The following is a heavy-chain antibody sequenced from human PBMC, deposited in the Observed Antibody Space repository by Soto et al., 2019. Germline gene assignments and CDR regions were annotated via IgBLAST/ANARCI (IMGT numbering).Heavy chain of an antibody. CDR2: MNPNSGNT. J-gene: IGHJ6*03. D-gene: IGHD3-16*02. Sequence: ASVKVSCKASGYTFTSYYINWVRHATGQGLEWMGWMNPNSGNTGYAQKFQGRVTMTRNTSISTAYMELSSLRSEDAAVYYCARGGTDYDYIWGSYRYYYYYYMDVWG. CDR1: GYTFTSYY. CDR3: ARGGTDYDYIWGSYRYYYYYYMDV. V-gene: IGHV1-8*01.